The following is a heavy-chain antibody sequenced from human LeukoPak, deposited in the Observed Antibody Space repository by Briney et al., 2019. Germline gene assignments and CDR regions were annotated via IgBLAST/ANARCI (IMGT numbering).Heavy chain of an antibody. D-gene: IGHD3-22*01. CDR1: GFTFSSYW. Sequence: GGPLRLSCAVSGFTFSSYWMSWVRQAPGKGLEWVANIKQDGSEKYYVDSVKGRFTISRDNAKSSLFLQMNSLRAEDTAVYYCARHLDYDGSADAFDIWGQGTMVTVSS. J-gene: IGHJ3*02. CDR3: ARHLDYDGSADAFDI. V-gene: IGHV3-7*05. CDR2: IKQDGSEK.